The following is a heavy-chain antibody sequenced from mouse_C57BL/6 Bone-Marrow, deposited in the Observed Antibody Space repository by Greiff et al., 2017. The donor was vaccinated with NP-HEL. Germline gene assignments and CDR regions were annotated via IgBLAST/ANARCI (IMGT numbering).Heavy chain of an antibody. CDR3: ARPIYYDYAWFAY. Sequence: EVQRVESGGGLVQPGGSLKLSCAASGFTFSDYYMYWVRQTPEKRLEWVASISNGGGSPYYPDPVQGLFTISRDNAKNTLYLQMSRLKSEDTAMYYCARPIYYDYAWFAYWGQGTLVTVSA. J-gene: IGHJ3*01. V-gene: IGHV5-12*01. CDR1: GFTFSDYY. CDR2: ISNGGGSP. D-gene: IGHD2-4*01.